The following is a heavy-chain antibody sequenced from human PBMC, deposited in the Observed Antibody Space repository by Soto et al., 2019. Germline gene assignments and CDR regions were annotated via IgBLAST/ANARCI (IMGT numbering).Heavy chain of an antibody. Sequence: PGGSLRLSCAASGFTFSSYGMHWVRQAPGKGLEWVAVIWYDGSNKYYADSVKGRFTISRDNSKNTLYLQMNSLRAEDTAVYYCARVGYQLLYYYYYGMDVWGQGTTVTVSS. CDR2: IWYDGSNK. CDR3: ARVGYQLLYYYYYGMDV. CDR1: GFTFSSYG. D-gene: IGHD2-2*01. V-gene: IGHV3-33*01. J-gene: IGHJ6*02.